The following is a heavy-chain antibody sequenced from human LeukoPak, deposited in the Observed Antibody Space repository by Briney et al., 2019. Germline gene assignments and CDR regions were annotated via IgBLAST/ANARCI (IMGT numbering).Heavy chain of an antibody. Sequence: GGSLRLSCAASGFTFSTYALSWVRQAPGKGLEWVSTISDSGGDTYYAGSVKGRFTISRDNSKNTLYVQMNSLRAEDTALYYCAKSPRDSSGYSYSAFAMWGQGTMVTVSS. CDR3: AKSPRDSSGYSYSAFAM. D-gene: IGHD3-22*01. V-gene: IGHV3-23*01. CDR2: ISDSGGDT. J-gene: IGHJ3*02. CDR1: GFTFSTYA.